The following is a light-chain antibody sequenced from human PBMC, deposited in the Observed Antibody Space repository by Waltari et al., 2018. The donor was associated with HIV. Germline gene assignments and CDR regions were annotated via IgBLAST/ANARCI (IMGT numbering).Light chain of an antibody. Sequence: QSALTQPPSASGSPGQSCPISCPGTSSAAGRYKHVAWSQQHPGKAPKLMIYEVSQRPSGVPDRFSGSKSGFTASLTVSGLQADDEADYYCSSYAGRDNSVLFGGGTKLTVL. CDR2: EVS. CDR3: SSYAGRDNSVL. J-gene: IGLJ2*01. V-gene: IGLV2-8*01. CDR1: SSAAGRYKH.